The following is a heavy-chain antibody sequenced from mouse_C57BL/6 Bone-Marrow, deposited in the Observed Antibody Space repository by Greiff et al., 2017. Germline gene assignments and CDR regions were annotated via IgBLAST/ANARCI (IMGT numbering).Heavy chain of an antibody. V-gene: IGHV5-16*01. CDR3: ARGEYYGSAWFAY. J-gene: IGHJ3*01. Sequence: EVHLVESEGGLVQPGSSMKLSCTASGFTFSDYYMAWVRQVPEKGLEWVANINYDGSSTYYLDSLKSRFISSRDNAKNILYLQMSRLKSEDTATYYCARGEYYGSAWFAYWGQGTLVTVSA. CDR2: INYDGSST. CDR1: GFTFSDYY. D-gene: IGHD1-1*01.